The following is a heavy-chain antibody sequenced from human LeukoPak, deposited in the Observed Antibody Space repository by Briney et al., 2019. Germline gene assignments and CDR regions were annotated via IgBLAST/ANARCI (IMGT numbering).Heavy chain of an antibody. Sequence: PGGSLRLSCAASGFIISSYWMHWVRQAPGKGLVWVSRINSDGSSTSYADSVKGRFTISRDNAKNTLYLQMNSLRAEDTAVYYCARVAAGRQGYYYYGMDVWGQGTTVTVSS. V-gene: IGHV3-74*01. D-gene: IGHD6-13*01. J-gene: IGHJ6*02. CDR2: INSDGSST. CDR1: GFIISSYW. CDR3: ARVAAGRQGYYYYGMDV.